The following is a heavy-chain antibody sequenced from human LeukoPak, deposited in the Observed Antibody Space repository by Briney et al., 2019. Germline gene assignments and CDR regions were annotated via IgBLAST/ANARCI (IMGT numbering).Heavy chain of an antibody. V-gene: IGHV4-34*01. D-gene: IGHD4-17*01. CDR3: ASSTTSP. CDR1: GGSFSGYY. CDR2: INHSGST. J-gene: IGHJ4*02. Sequence: PSETLSLTCAVYGGSFSGYYWSWIRQPPGKGLEWIGEINHSGSTNYNPSLKSRVTISVDTSKNQFSLKLSSVTAADTAAYYCASSTTSPWGQGTLVTVSS.